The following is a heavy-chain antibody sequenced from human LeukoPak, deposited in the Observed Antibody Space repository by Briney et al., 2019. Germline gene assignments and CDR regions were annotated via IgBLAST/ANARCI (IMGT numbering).Heavy chain of an antibody. CDR3: ARDGSYCSSTSCYTTGGWFDP. D-gene: IGHD2-2*02. Sequence: GASVKVSCKASGGTFSSYAISWVRQAPGQGLEWMGGIIPIFGTANYAQKFQGRVTITTDESTSTAYMELSSLRPEDTAVYYCARDGSYCSSTSCYTTGGWFDPWGQGTLVTVSS. CDR1: GGTFSSYA. J-gene: IGHJ5*02. V-gene: IGHV1-69*05. CDR2: IIPIFGTA.